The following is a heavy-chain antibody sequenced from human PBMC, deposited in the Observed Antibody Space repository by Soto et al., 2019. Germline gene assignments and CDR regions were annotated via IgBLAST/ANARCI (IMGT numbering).Heavy chain of an antibody. CDR2: IYYSGST. V-gene: IGHV4-59*01. J-gene: IGHJ6*02. D-gene: IGHD6-19*01. Sequence: SETLSLTCTVSGGSISSYYWSWIRQPPGKGLEWIGYIYYSGSTNYNPSLKRRVTISVDMSKNQFSLKLSSVTGADTAVYYCAREAGSGWYTDYGMDVWGQGTTVTVSS. CDR1: GGSISSYY. CDR3: AREAGSGWYTDYGMDV.